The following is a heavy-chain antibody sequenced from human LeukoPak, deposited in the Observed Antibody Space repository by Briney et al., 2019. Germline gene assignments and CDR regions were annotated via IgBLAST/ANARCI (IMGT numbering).Heavy chain of an antibody. CDR1: GFTFSSYG. J-gene: IGHJ4*02. Sequence: PGGTLRLSCAASGFTFSSYGMSWVRQAPGKGLEWVSAISGSGGSTYYADSVKGRFTISRDNAKNTLYLQMNSLRAEDTAVYYCARDPHYYDSSGSFDYWGQGTLVTVSS. CDR2: ISGSGGST. D-gene: IGHD3-22*01. V-gene: IGHV3-23*01. CDR3: ARDPHYYDSSGSFDY.